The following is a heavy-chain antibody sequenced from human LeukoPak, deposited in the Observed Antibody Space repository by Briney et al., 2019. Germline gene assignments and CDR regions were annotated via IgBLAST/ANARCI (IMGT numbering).Heavy chain of an antibody. J-gene: IGHJ5*02. CDR1: GFTFSSYA. Sequence: GGSLRLSCAASGFTFSSYAMSWVRQAPGKGLEWVSAIGGSGGSTYYADSVKSRFTISRDNSKNTLYLQMNSLRAEDTAVYYCAKAYSPRDWFDPWGQGTLVTVSS. D-gene: IGHD2-21*01. CDR2: IGGSGGST. V-gene: IGHV3-23*01. CDR3: AKAYSPRDWFDP.